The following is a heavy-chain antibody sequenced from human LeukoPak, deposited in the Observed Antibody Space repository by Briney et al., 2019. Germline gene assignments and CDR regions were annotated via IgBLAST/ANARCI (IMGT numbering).Heavy chain of an antibody. CDR3: ARGRRSIVVSHYFDY. D-gene: IGHD3-22*01. Sequence: PSETLSLTCTVSGYSISSGYYWGWIRQPPGKGLEWIGSIYHSGSTYYNPSLKSRVTISVDTSKNQFSLKLSSVTAADTAVYYCARGRRSIVVSHYFDYWGQGTLVTVSS. V-gene: IGHV4-38-2*02. CDR2: IYHSGST. CDR1: GYSISSGYY. J-gene: IGHJ4*02.